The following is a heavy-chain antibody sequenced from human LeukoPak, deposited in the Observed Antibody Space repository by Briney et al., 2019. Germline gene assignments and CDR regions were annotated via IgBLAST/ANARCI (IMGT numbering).Heavy chain of an antibody. V-gene: IGHV3-21*01. CDR2: ISTSSSYI. D-gene: IGHD4-17*01. Sequence: GGSLRLSCTASGFTFNGYSMNWVRQAPGKGLEWVSSISTSSSYIYYADSVKGRFTISRNNPKNSLYLQTNSLRAEDTAVYYCARNRGDPSYFDYWGQGTLVTVSS. J-gene: IGHJ4*02. CDR3: ARNRGDPSYFDY. CDR1: GFTFNGYS.